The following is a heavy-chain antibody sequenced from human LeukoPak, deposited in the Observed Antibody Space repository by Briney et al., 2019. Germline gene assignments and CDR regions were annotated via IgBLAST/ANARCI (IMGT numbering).Heavy chain of an antibody. V-gene: IGHV4-59*01. CDR3: ARGRVRQIDY. CDR2: IHSSGST. D-gene: IGHD3-10*01. J-gene: IGHJ4*02. CDR1: GGSISGDY. Sequence: SETLSLTCTVSGGSISGDYWSWIRQSPGKGLEWIAYIHSSGSTSYNPSLKSRVTISVDTSKNEFSLKLTSVNAADTAVYYCARGRVRQIDYWGQGTLVTVSS.